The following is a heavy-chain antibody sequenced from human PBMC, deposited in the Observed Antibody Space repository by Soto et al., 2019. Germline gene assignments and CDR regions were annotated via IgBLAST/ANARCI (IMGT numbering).Heavy chain of an antibody. CDR2: VYYSGAT. D-gene: IGHD3-16*01. V-gene: IGHV4-31*03. Sequence: QVHLQESGPGLVRPSQTLSLTCTVSGDSMATGGHYYNWIRQVPGKGLEWIGYVYYSGATHYTPSLRARATISRDTSKNQFSLRLISVTAADXALYYCARDKDLQPTVWGFWGQGIQVTVS. CDR1: GDSMATGGHY. CDR3: ARDKDLQPTVWGF. J-gene: IGHJ4*02.